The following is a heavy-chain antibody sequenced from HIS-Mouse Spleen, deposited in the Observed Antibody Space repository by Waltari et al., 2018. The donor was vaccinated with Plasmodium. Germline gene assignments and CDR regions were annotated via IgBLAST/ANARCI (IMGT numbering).Heavy chain of an antibody. V-gene: IGHV1-8*01. D-gene: IGHD1-26*01. J-gene: IGHJ5*02. CDR3: AIDEGGKIGFDP. CDR2: MNPTSGNT. Sequence: QVQLVQSGAEVKKPGASVKVSCKASGYTFTSYDINWVGKATGQGLELMGWMNPTSGNTGYAQHFQVRVTMTRTTSVSTAYMELSSLGSEDPAVYYFAIDEGGKIGFDPWGQGTLVTVSS. CDR1: GYTFTSYD.